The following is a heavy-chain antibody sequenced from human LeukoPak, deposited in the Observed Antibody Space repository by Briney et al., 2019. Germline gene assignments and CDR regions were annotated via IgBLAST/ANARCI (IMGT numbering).Heavy chain of an antibody. CDR1: GGTFSSHV. CDR2: RSPIFGTA. Sequence: SVKVSCKASGGTFSSHVISWVRQAPGQGLEWMGGRSPIFGTANYAQKLQGRVTITADESTGTAYMELSSLRSEDTAVYYCTRDYIVGALCYWGQGTLVTVSS. J-gene: IGHJ4*02. V-gene: IGHV1-69*13. CDR3: TRDYIVGALCY. D-gene: IGHD1-26*01.